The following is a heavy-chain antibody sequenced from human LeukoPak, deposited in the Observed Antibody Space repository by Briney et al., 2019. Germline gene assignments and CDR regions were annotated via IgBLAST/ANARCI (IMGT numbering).Heavy chain of an antibody. Sequence: PGGSLLLSCAASGFTFSTYWMHWVRQVPGKGLVWVSRISSDGANANYADSVKGRFTISRDNAKNTLYLQMNSLRAEDTAVYYCVLLSLTPGWGQGTLVTVSS. CDR3: VLLSLTPG. V-gene: IGHV3-74*01. D-gene: IGHD3-10*01. CDR1: GFTFSTYW. CDR2: ISSDGANA. J-gene: IGHJ4*02.